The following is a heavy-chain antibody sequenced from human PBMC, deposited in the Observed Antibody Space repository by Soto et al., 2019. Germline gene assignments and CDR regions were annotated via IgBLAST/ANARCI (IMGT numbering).Heavy chain of an antibody. J-gene: IGHJ6*02. CDR2: ISTYTGNT. CDR3: ARGYYYGSVIPTPGGMDV. D-gene: IGHD3-10*01. Sequence: QVHLVQSGAEVKKPGASVKVSCKASGYTFTNYDINWVRQAPGQGLEWMGWISTYTGNTNYAQKLQGRVTMTTDTSTSTAYMELRSLRSDDTAVYYCARGYYYGSVIPTPGGMDVWGQGTTVTVSS. CDR1: GYTFTNYD. V-gene: IGHV1-18*01.